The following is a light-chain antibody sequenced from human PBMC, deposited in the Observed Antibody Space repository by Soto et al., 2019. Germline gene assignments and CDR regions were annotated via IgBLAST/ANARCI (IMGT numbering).Light chain of an antibody. CDR1: QSISDT. CDR2: GAS. Sequence: EIMMTQSPATLSVSPGGRATLSCRASQSISDTLAWYQQKPGQAPRLLIYGASNRATGIPARFSGSGSGTDFTLTISSLEPEDFAVYYCQQRSNWRWTFGQGTKVDIK. CDR3: QQRSNWRWT. J-gene: IGKJ1*01. V-gene: IGKV3-11*01.